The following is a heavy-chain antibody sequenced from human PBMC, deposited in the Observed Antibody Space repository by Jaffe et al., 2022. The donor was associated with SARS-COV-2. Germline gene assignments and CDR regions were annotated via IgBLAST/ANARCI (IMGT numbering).Heavy chain of an antibody. CDR3: AKDLEWLFEGPDYYYYYGMDV. Sequence: EVQLLESGGGLVQPGGSLRLSCAASGFTFSSYAMSWVRQAPGKGLEWVSAISGSGGSTYYADSVKGRFTISRDNSKNTLYLQMNSLRAEDTAVYYCAKDLEWLFEGPDYYYYYGMDVWGQGTTVTVSS. J-gene: IGHJ6*02. D-gene: IGHD3-3*01. V-gene: IGHV3-23*01. CDR2: ISGSGGST. CDR1: GFTFSSYA.